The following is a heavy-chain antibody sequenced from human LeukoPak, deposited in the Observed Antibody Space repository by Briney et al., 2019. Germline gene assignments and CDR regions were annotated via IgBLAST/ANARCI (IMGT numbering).Heavy chain of an antibody. CDR3: ARAEYSSSWHDAFDI. Sequence: PGGSLRLSCAASGFTFSDYYMSWIRQAPGKGLEWVSYISSSSSYTNYADSVKGRFTISRDNAKNSLYLQMNSLRAEDTAVYYCARAEYSSSWHDAFDIWGQGTMVTVSS. CDR2: ISSSSSYT. V-gene: IGHV3-11*05. CDR1: GFTFSDYY. J-gene: IGHJ3*02. D-gene: IGHD6-13*01.